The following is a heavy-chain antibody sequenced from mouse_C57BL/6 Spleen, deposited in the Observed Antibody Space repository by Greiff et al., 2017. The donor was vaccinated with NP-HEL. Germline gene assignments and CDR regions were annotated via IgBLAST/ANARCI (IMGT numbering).Heavy chain of an antibody. CDR1: GYTFTSYW. V-gene: IGHV1-69*01. J-gene: IGHJ4*01. CDR3: ARHGYGAMDY. Sequence: VQLQQPGAELVMPGASVKLSCKASGYTFTSYWMHWVKQRPGQGLEWIGEIDPSDSYTNYNQKFKGKSTLTVDKSSSTAYMQLSSLTSEDSAVYYCARHGYGAMDYWGQGTSVTVSS. CDR2: IDPSDSYT. D-gene: IGHD2-2*01.